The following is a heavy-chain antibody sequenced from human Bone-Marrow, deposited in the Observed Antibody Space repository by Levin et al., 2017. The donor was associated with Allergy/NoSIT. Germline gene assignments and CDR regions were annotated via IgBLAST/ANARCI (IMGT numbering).Heavy chain of an antibody. V-gene: IGHV3-74*01. D-gene: IGHD6-13*01. CDR3: ARDVAGGGSY. Sequence: RASVKVSCAASGFIFSSYWMHWVRQVPGKGLVWVSRINTDGSVTNYADSVKGRFTVSRDNTKNTLYLEMNSLRAEDTAVYYCARDVAGGGSYWGQGALVTVSS. CDR2: INTDGSVT. J-gene: IGHJ4*02. CDR1: GFIFSSYW.